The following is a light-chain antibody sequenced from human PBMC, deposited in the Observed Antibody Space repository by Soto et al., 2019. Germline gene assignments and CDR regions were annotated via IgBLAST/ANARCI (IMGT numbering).Light chain of an antibody. CDR1: QSVSSY. J-gene: IGKJ5*01. CDR2: GAS. V-gene: IGKV3-15*01. CDR3: QQYSNWPPLT. Sequence: EIVMTQSPATLSVSPGERATLSCTASQSVSSYLAWYQQTPGQAPRLLIYGASTRATGIPARFSGSGSGTEFTLTISSLQSEDFAVYYCQQYSNWPPLTFGQGTRLEIK.